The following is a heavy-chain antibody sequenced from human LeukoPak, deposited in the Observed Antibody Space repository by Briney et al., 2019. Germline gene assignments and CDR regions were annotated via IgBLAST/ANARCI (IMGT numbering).Heavy chain of an antibody. CDR3: ARDVDYGSGSYYKDSNWFDP. J-gene: IGHJ5*02. CDR1: GGSISSYY. CDR2: IYYSGST. Sequence: SSETLSLTCTVSGGSISSYYWSWIRQPPGKGLEWIGYIYYSGSTNYNPSLKSRVTISVDTSKNQFSLKLSSVTAADTAVDYCARDVDYGSGSYYKDSNWFDPWGQGTLVTVSS. V-gene: IGHV4-59*01. D-gene: IGHD3-10*01.